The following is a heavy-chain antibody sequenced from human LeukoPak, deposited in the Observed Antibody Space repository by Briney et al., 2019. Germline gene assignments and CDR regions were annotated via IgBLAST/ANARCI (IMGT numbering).Heavy chain of an antibody. D-gene: IGHD5-12*01. CDR2: ISGYNGNT. J-gene: IGHJ4*02. CDR1: GYTFRNYG. CDR3: ARGDSGPDFDY. V-gene: IGHV1-18*01. Sequence: ASVKVSCKASGYTFRNYGISWVRQAPGQGLEWMGWISGYNGNTNYAQKLQGRVTMTTDTSTSTAYMELRSLRSDDTAVYYCARGDSGPDFDYWGQGTLVTVSS.